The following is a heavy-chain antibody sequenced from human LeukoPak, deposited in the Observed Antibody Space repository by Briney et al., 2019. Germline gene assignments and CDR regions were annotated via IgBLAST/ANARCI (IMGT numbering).Heavy chain of an antibody. D-gene: IGHD3-3*01. V-gene: IGHV1-69*04. Sequence: SVKVSCKASGGTFSSYAISWVRQAPGQGLEWMGRIIPIFGIANYAQKFQGRVTITADKSTSTAYMELSSLRSEDTAVYYCARVSTQAPKDITIFGVVTYTHLDYGMDVWGQGTTVTASS. J-gene: IGHJ6*02. CDR1: GGTFSSYA. CDR2: IIPIFGIA. CDR3: ARVSTQAPKDITIFGVVTYTHLDYGMDV.